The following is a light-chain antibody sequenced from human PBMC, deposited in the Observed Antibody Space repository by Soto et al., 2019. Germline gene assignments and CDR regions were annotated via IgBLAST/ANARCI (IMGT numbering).Light chain of an antibody. J-gene: IGKJ5*01. CDR1: QSLSGNY. CDR2: GAS. Sequence: EIVLTQSPGTLSLSPGERVTLSCRASQSLSGNYLAWYQQKPGQAPKFLIYGASNRATAIPDRFSGGGSGTDFALTINRLEPEDFAVYYCQQYGHSPITFGQGTRLEIK. V-gene: IGKV3-20*01. CDR3: QQYGHSPIT.